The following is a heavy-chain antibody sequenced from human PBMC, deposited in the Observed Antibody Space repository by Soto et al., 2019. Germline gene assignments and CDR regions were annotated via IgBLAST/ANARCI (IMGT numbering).Heavy chain of an antibody. CDR3: CRELEGTYYFDY. CDR2: IHPIPDTT. CDR1: GYTFTSYY. Sequence: ASVKVSCKASGYTFTSYYIHWVRQAPGQGLEWMGIIHPIPDTTIYAQKNQGRVTMTRDTSTSTVYMELGSLTSEDTAVYYCCRELEGTYYFDYWGRG. V-gene: IGHV1-46*03. J-gene: IGHJ4*02. D-gene: IGHD3-10*01.